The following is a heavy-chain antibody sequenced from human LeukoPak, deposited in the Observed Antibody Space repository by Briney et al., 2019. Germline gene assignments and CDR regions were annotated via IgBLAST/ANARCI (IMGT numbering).Heavy chain of an antibody. Sequence: GGSLRLSCASSGFTFNNYAMTWVRQAPGKGLEGVSCITASGGSTYCADSVKGRFTISRDNSKNTLYLQMSSLRAEDTAVYYCARDYPTSGIVTIFDYWGQGTLVTVSS. D-gene: IGHD1-1*01. J-gene: IGHJ4*02. CDR1: GFTFNNYA. V-gene: IGHV3-23*01. CDR3: ARDYPTSGIVTIFDY. CDR2: ITASGGST.